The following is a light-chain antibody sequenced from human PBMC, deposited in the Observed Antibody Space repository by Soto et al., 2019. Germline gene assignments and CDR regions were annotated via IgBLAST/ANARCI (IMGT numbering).Light chain of an antibody. J-gene: IGLJ3*02. CDR2: SND. CDR1: NSNIGSNT. CDR3: AAWDDSLNGWV. V-gene: IGLV1-44*01. Sequence: QSVLTQPPSASGTPGQRVTISCSGSNSNIGSNTLNWYQQLPGTAPKLLIYSNDQRLSGVPARFSGSKSGTSASLAISGLQSEDEADYYCAAWDDSLNGWVFGGGTQLTVL.